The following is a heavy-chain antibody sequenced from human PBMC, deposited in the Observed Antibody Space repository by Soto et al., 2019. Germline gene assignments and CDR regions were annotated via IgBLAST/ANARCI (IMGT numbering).Heavy chain of an antibody. J-gene: IGHJ6*02. V-gene: IGHV1-2*04. D-gene: IGHD3-10*01. CDR1: GYTFTGYY. Sequence: GASVKVSCKASGYTFTGYYMHWVRQAPGQGLEWMGWINPNSGGTNYAQKFQGWVTMTRDTSISTAYMELSRLRSDDTAVYYCARDRGLWFGESPVGGMDVWGQGTTVTVSS. CDR3: ARDRGLWFGESPVGGMDV. CDR2: INPNSGGT.